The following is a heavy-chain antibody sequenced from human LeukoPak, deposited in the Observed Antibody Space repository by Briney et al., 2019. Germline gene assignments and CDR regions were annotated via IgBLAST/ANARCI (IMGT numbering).Heavy chain of an antibody. D-gene: IGHD6-19*01. V-gene: IGHV4-59*01. J-gene: IGHJ4*02. CDR3: ARGRYSGVSPFAY. CDR2: IYYSGST. Sequence: PSETLSLTCAVYGGSFSNYYWSWIRQPPGKGLEWIGYIYYSGSTNYNPSLKSRVTISIDTSKNQFSLKLSSVTAADTAVYFCARGRYSGVSPFAYWGQGTLVTVSS. CDR1: GGSFSNYY.